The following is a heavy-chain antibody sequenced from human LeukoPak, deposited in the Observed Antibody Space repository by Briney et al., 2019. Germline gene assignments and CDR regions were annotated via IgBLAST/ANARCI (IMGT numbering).Heavy chain of an antibody. CDR3: AKDWDSGGWYVFDS. D-gene: IGHD6-19*01. V-gene: IGHV3-23*03. CDR2: IKADGYST. J-gene: IGHJ4*02. Sequence: PGGSLRLSCAASGFTFRLFAMSWVRQTPGKGLEWVSSIKADGYSTSHAESVRGRFTISRDNAKNLLFLQMNSLRADDTAVYYCAKDWDSGGWYVFDSWGQGTPVAVSS. CDR1: GFTFRLFA.